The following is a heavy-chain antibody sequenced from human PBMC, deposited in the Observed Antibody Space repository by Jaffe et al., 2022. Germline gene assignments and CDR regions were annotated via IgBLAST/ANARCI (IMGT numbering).Heavy chain of an antibody. Sequence: QVQLQQSGPGLVKPSQTLSLTCAISGDSVSSNSAAWNWIRQSPSRGLEWLGRTYYRSKWYNDYAVSVKSRITINPDTSKNQFSLQLNSVTPEDTAVYYCAREEVVPAAKMGSYYFDYWGQGTLVTVSS. V-gene: IGHV6-1*01. CDR1: GDSVSSNSAA. J-gene: IGHJ4*02. CDR2: TYYRSKWYN. CDR3: AREEVVPAAKMGSYYFDY. D-gene: IGHD2-2*01.